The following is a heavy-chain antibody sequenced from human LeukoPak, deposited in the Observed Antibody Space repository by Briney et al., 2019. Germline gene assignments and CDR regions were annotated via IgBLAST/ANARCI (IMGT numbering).Heavy chain of an antibody. CDR3: ARWSYGSHLYYYYYMDV. J-gene: IGHJ6*03. CDR2: IYHSGST. D-gene: IGHD3-10*01. CDR1: GYSISSGYY. V-gene: IGHV4-38-2*02. Sequence: PSESLSLTCSVSGYSISSGYYWGWIRKPPGKGVEWIAIIYHSGSTYYNPSLKSRVTISVDTSKNQFSLKLSPVTAADTAVYYCARWSYGSHLYYYYYMDVWGKGTTVTVSS.